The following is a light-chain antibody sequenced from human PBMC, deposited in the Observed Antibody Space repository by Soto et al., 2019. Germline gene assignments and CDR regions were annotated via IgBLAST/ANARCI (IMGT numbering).Light chain of an antibody. V-gene: IGKV1-39*01. CDR3: QQSYSTPYT. CDR2: AAS. CDR1: QSISSY. J-gene: IGKJ2*01. Sequence: IQVTQSPSSVYASVGDRVSITCRASQSISSYLNWYQQKPGKAPKLLIYAASSLQSGVPSRFSGSGSGTDFTLTISSLQPEDFATYYCQQSYSTPYTFGQGTKVDI.